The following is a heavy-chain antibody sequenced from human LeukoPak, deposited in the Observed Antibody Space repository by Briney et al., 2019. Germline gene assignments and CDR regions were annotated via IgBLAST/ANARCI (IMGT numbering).Heavy chain of an antibody. CDR1: GGSISSYY. D-gene: IGHD6-19*01. CDR3: ARAYSIYSSGPFDP. CDR2: IYYSGST. Sequence: SETLSLTCTVSGGSISSYYWSWIRQPPGKGLEWIGYIYYSGSTNYNPSLKSRVTISLDTSKNQFSLKLSSVTAADTAVYYCARAYSIYSSGPFDPWGQGTLVTVSS. J-gene: IGHJ5*02. V-gene: IGHV4-59*01.